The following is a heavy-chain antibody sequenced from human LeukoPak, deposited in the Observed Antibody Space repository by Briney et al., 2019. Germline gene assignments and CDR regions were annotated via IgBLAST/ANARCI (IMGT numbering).Heavy chain of an antibody. Sequence: GGSLRLSCAASGFTFNSYSMNWVRQAPGKGLEWVSSISSRSSYIYYADSVKGRFTISRDNVKNSLYLQMNGLRAEDTAVYYCARDQGQEPTSAAGAFDYWGQGTLVTVSS. CDR1: GFTFNSYS. V-gene: IGHV3-21*01. D-gene: IGHD6-13*01. CDR2: ISSRSSYI. J-gene: IGHJ4*02. CDR3: ARDQGQEPTSAAGAFDY.